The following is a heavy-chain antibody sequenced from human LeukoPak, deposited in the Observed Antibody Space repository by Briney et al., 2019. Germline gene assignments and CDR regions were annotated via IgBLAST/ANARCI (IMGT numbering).Heavy chain of an antibody. J-gene: IGHJ4*02. CDR3: ASSYGDY. CDR2: IYTSGST. Sequence: SETLSLTCTVSGGSISSGAYYWGWIRQPAGKGLEWIGRIYTSGSTNYNPSLKSRVTISVDTSKNQFSLKLSSVTAADTAVYYCASSYGDYWGQGTLVTVSS. V-gene: IGHV4-61*02. CDR1: GGSISSGAYY. D-gene: IGHD1-26*01.